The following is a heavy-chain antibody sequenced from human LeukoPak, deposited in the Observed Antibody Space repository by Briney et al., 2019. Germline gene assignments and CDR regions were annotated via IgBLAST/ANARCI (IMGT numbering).Heavy chain of an antibody. CDR3: AKDWSGDYNWSDP. Sequence: GGSLRLSCAASGFAFSSYAMYWVRQAPGKGLEWVACIYPDGNNKDYADSVKGRFIISRDNSKNTLFLQMNSLRPEDTAVYYCAKDWSGDYNWSDPWGQGTLVIVSS. CDR2: IYPDGNNK. V-gene: IGHV3-30*04. CDR1: GFAFSSYA. D-gene: IGHD3-3*01. J-gene: IGHJ5*02.